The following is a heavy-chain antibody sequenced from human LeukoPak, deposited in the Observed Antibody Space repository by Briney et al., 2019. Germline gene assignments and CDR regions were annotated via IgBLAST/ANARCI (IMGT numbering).Heavy chain of an antibody. CDR2: ISSSFSYT. CDR3: ARNPAAGTLDY. Sequence: GGSLRLSCTASAFTLNNYGMNWVRQAPGKGLEWVSYISSSFSYTNYADSVKGRFTISRDNAKNSLYLQMTSLRAEDTAVYYCARNPAAGTLDYWGQGALVTVSS. V-gene: IGHV3-11*06. D-gene: IGHD6-13*01. J-gene: IGHJ4*02. CDR1: AFTLNNYG.